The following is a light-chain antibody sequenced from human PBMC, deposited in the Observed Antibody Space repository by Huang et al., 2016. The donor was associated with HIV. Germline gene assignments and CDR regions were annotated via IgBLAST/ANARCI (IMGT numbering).Light chain of an antibody. CDR1: QTVSSN. Sequence: IVMTQSPDTLSVSPGQRATLSCRASQTVSSNLAWYQQIPAQPPRLLIYAASTRATGVPARFSGGGSGTKFALTISSLTSEDFTLYYCQQYDDWPPTFGQGTKLEI. V-gene: IGKV3-15*01. CDR3: QQYDDWPPT. CDR2: AAS. J-gene: IGKJ2*01.